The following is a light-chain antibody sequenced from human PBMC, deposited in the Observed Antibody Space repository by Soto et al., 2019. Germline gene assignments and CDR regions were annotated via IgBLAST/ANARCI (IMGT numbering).Light chain of an antibody. CDR1: QSISSW. V-gene: IGKV1-5*01. CDR3: QQYDSSLFT. Sequence: DIQMTQSPSTLSASVGDRVTITCRASQSISSWLAWYQQKPGKAPKLLIYDASSLESGVPSRFSGSGSGTEFTLTISGLQPDDVATYYCQQYDSSLFTFGPGTKVDIK. CDR2: DAS. J-gene: IGKJ3*01.